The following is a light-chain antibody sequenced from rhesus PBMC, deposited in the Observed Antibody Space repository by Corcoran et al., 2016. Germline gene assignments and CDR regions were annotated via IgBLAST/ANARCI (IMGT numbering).Light chain of an antibody. CDR2: LGS. J-gene: IGKJ2*01. V-gene: IGKV2-78*01. CDR3: MQGTQLPPG. Sequence: DIVMTQTPLSLPVTPGEPASISCRSSQSLLHSDGYTYLDWYLQKPGHSPQLWIYLGSNRASGVPDRFSGSGSGTDFTLKISRVGADDVGIYYCMQGTQLPPGFGQGTKVEIK. CDR1: QSLLHSDGYTY.